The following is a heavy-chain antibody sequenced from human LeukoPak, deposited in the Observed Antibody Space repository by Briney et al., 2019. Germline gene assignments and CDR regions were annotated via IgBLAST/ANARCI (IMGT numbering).Heavy chain of an antibody. V-gene: IGHV1-8*02. Sequence: ASVKVSCKASGYTFFNYAISWVRQATGQGLEWMGWMNPNSGNTGYAQKFQGRVTMTRNTSISTAYMELSSLRSEDTAVYYCARGSTVTTFHYWGQGTLVTVSS. D-gene: IGHD4-17*01. J-gene: IGHJ4*02. CDR3: ARGSTVTTFHY. CDR2: MNPNSGNT. CDR1: GYTFFNYA.